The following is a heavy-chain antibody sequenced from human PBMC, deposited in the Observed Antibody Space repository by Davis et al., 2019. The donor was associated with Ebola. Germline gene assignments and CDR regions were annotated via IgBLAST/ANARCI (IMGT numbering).Heavy chain of an antibody. CDR1: GFTFSSYG. V-gene: IGHV3-20*01. CDR3: ARAGRRDGFFGVANKRWGSYYYGMDV. J-gene: IGHJ6*02. D-gene: IGHD3-3*01. CDR2: INWNGGST. Sequence: GESLKISCAASGFTFSSYGMHWVRQAPGKGLEWVSGINWNGGSTGYADSVKGRFTISRDNAKNSLYLQMNSLRAEDTALYHCARAGRRDGFFGVANKRWGSYYYGMDVWGQGTTVTVSS.